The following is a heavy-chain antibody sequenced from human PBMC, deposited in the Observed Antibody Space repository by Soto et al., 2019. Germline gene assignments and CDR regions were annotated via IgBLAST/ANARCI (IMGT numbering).Heavy chain of an antibody. D-gene: IGHD2-15*01. CDR3: ATWRLVMVVAAKDDAFDI. J-gene: IGHJ3*02. Sequence: ASVKVSCKASGYTFTSYYMHWVRQAPGQGLEWMGIINPSGGSTSYAQKFQGRVTMTRDTSTSTVYMELSSLRSEDTAVYYCATWRLVMVVAAKDDAFDIRAQGTTVTGSS. CDR1: GYTFTSYY. V-gene: IGHV1-46*03. CDR2: INPSGGST.